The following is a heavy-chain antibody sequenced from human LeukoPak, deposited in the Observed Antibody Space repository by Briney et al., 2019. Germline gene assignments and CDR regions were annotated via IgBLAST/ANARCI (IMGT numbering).Heavy chain of an antibody. CDR3: AREGGPYRPLDY. Sequence: KPSETLSLTCGVSGGSITSINYGTCVRQPPGKGLEWIGEVNLQGSTNYNPSLMGRVAISVDTSENHISLQLTSVTAADTAVYYCAREGGPYRPLDYSGQGALVTVSS. V-gene: IGHV4-4*02. CDR2: VNLQGST. J-gene: IGHJ4*02. CDR1: GGSITSINY. D-gene: IGHD3-16*01.